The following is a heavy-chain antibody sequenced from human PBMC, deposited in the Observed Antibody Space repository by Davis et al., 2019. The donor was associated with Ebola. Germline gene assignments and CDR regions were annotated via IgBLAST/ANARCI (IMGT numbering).Heavy chain of an antibody. D-gene: IGHD2-15*01. V-gene: IGHV4-4*02. J-gene: IGHJ6*02. CDR3: TRPAVDYYYGMDV. CDR2: IYHSGST. CDR1: GGSISSSNW. Sequence: SETLSLTCAVSGGSISSSNWWSWVRQPPGKGLEWIGEIYHSGSTNYNPSLKSRVTISVDKSKNQFSLKLSSVTAEDTAVYYCTRPAVDYYYGMDVWGQGTTVTVSS.